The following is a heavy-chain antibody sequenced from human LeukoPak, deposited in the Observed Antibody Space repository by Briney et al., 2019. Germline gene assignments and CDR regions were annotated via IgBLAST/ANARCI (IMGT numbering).Heavy chain of an antibody. CDR1: GFTFKDYG. Sequence: PGRSLRLSCAATGFTFKDYGMHWVRQPPGKGLEWVAGISDSGGRTNYADSVKGRFTISRDNPKNTLYLQMNSLRAEDTAVYFCAKRGVVIRVILVGFHKEAYYFDSWGQGALVTVSS. J-gene: IGHJ4*02. V-gene: IGHV3-23*01. D-gene: IGHD3-22*01. CDR2: ISDSGGRT. CDR3: AKRGVVIRVILVGFHKEAYYFDS.